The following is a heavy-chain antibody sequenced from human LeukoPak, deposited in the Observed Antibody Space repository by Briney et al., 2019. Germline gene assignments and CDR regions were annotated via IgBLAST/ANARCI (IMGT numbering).Heavy chain of an antibody. CDR3: ARVRLGYCSSTSYHVFWFDP. Sequence: ASVKVSCNASGYTVTSYGISWVRQARGQGLEYMGWISAYNGNTNYAQKLQDRVTMTTDTSSRTAYTEMRSLRSDDTAVYYCARVRLGYCSSTSYHVFWFDPWGQGTLVTVSS. CDR2: ISAYNGNT. V-gene: IGHV1-18*01. CDR1: GYTVTSYG. J-gene: IGHJ5*02. D-gene: IGHD2-2*01.